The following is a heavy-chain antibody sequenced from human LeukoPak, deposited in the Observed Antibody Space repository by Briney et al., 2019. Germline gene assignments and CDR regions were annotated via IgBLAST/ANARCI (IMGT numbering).Heavy chain of an antibody. D-gene: IGHD1-14*01. V-gene: IGHV3-30*02. CDR3: AKATGYLL. Sequence: GGSLRLSCAASGFTFGDYGMHWVRRAPGKGLEWVAFIRYDGSDKYYADSVKGRFTISRDNSENTLFLRMNSLRAEDTAVYYCAKATGYLLWGQGALVIVSS. CDR2: IRYDGSDK. CDR1: GFTFGDYG. J-gene: IGHJ4*02.